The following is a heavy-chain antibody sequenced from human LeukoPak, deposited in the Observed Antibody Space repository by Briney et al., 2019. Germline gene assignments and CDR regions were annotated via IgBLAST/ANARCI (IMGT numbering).Heavy chain of an antibody. CDR2: ISSSSSYI. CDR1: GFTFTNAW. Sequence: GGSLRLSCAASGFTFTNAWMNWVRQAPGKGLEWVSSISSSSSYIYYADSVKGRFTISRDNAKNSLYLQMNSLRAEDTAVYYCARNSAFDIWGQGTMVTVSS. V-gene: IGHV3-21*01. J-gene: IGHJ3*02. CDR3: ARNSAFDI.